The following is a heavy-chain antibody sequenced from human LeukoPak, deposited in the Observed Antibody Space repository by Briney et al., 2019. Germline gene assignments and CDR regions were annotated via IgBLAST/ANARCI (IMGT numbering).Heavy chain of an antibody. CDR2: INAGNGNT. D-gene: IGHD5-18*01. CDR3: ARESQTIQLWLGEWYYFDY. Sequence: ASVKVSCKASGYTFTSYAMHWVRRAPGQRLEWMGWINAGNGNTKYSQKFQGRVTITRDTSASTAYMELSSLRSEDTAVYYCARESQTIQLWLGEWYYFDYWGQGTLVTVSS. CDR1: GYTFTSYA. V-gene: IGHV1-3*01. J-gene: IGHJ4*02.